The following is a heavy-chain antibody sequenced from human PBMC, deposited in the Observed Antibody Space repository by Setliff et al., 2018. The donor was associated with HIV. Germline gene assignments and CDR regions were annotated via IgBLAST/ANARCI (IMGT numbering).Heavy chain of an antibody. D-gene: IGHD3-10*01. CDR2: LHLSGDT. V-gene: IGHV4-61*02. CDR1: GDSINSGTYY. Sequence: DPALTCTVSGDSINSGTYYWSWIRQPAGKGLEWIGRLHLSGDTNYNPSLKSRVTMSIDTSKNQFSLKLSSVTAADTAVYYCARDNSYYYGSGSHYWYGMDVWGQGTTVTVSS. CDR3: ARDNSYYYGSGSHYWYGMDV. J-gene: IGHJ6*01.